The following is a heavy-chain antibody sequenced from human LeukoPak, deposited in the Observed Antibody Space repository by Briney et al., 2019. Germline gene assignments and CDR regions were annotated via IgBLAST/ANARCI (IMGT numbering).Heavy chain of an antibody. Sequence: SEALSLTCAVYGGSFSGYYWSRIRQPPGKGLEWIGEINHSGSTNYNPSLKSRVTISVDTSKNQFSLKLSSVTAADTAVYYCARGGIAAAGIPFDYWGQGTLVTVSS. CDR1: GGSFSGYY. CDR2: INHSGST. V-gene: IGHV4-34*01. J-gene: IGHJ4*02. CDR3: ARGGIAAAGIPFDY. D-gene: IGHD6-13*01.